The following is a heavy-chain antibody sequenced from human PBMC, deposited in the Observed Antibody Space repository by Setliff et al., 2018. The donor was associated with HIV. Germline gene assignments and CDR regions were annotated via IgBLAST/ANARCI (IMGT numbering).Heavy chain of an antibody. CDR1: GDSINSSTYY. CDR3: ARERFLGAPFDY. J-gene: IGHJ4*02. D-gene: IGHD3-3*01. Sequence: SETLSLTCTVSGDSINSSTYYWDWIRQPPGKGLEWIGSVSSSGSTYSNPSLKSRVTISVDTSKNQFSLRVSSVTAADTAVYYCARERFLGAPFDYWGLGTLVTVSS. CDR2: VSSSGST. V-gene: IGHV4-39*02.